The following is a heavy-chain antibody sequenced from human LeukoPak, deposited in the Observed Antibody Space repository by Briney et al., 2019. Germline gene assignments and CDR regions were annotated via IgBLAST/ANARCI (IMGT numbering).Heavy chain of an antibody. V-gene: IGHV1-46*01. D-gene: IGHD6-6*01. CDR1: GYTFTNYY. CDR2: INPSGGST. Sequence: ASVKVSCKASGYTFTNYYMHWVRQAPGQGLEWMGIINPSGGSTGYAQKFQGRVSMTRDKSTNTIYMELSSLRSEDTAVYYCAKESEYSSSSGDFDYWSQGTLVTVSS. J-gene: IGHJ4*02. CDR3: AKESEYSSSSGDFDY.